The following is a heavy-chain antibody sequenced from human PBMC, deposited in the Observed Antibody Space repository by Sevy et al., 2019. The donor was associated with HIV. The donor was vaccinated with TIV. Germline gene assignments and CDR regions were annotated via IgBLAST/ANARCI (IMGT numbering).Heavy chain of an antibody. D-gene: IGHD3-10*01. Sequence: GGSLRLSCAASGFTFSSYAMHWVRQAPGKGLEWVAVISYDGSNKYYADSVKGRFTISRDNSKNTLYLQMNSLRAEDTAVYYCAREGGRGSGSFSAFDCWGQGTLVTVSS. J-gene: IGHJ4*02. CDR3: AREGGRGSGSFSAFDC. CDR2: ISYDGSNK. V-gene: IGHV3-30-3*01. CDR1: GFTFSSYA.